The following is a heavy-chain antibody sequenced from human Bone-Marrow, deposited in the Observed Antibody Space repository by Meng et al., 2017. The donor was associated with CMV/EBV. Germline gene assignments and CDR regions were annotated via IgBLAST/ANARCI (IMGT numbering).Heavy chain of an antibody. CDR3: AKDFVVVPAAIKATDLFDY. V-gene: IGHV3-23*01. J-gene: IGHJ4*02. CDR2: ISGSGGST. D-gene: IGHD2-2*02. CDR1: GFTFSSYA. Sequence: GESLKISCAASGFTFSSYAMSWVRQAPGKGLEWVSAISGSGGSTYYADSVKGRFTISRDNSKNTLYLQMNSLRAEDKSVYYCAKDFVVVPAAIKATDLFDYCGQGTLVTASS.